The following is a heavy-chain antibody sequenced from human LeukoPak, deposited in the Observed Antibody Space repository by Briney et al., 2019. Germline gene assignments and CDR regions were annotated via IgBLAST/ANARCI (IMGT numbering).Heavy chain of an antibody. J-gene: IGHJ6*03. V-gene: IGHV1-18*01. CDR2: INPHSGNT. CDR3: ARVPYCSSISCLQYSYYYYMDV. CDR1: GYTFNSYG. D-gene: IGHD2-2*01. Sequence: ASVNVSCKASGYTFNSYGISWVRQAPGQGLAWMGWINPHSGNTRYSQKFQGRVTMTTDTSTSTAYMELRSLRSDDTAVFYCARVPYCSSISCLQYSYYYYMDVWGKGTTVTVSS.